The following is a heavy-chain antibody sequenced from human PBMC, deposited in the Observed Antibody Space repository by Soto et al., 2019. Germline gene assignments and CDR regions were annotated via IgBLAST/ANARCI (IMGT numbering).Heavy chain of an antibody. D-gene: IGHD3-22*01. CDR3: ARSQPFRYYDSSGYYYVTGLDAFDI. Sequence: PGGSLRLSCAASGFTFSSYEMNWVRQAPGKGLEWGSYISSSGSTIYYADSVKGRFTISRDNDKNSLYLQMNSLRAEDTAVYYCARSQPFRYYDSSGYYYVTGLDAFDIWGQGTMVTVSS. CDR2: ISSSGSTI. CDR1: GFTFSSYE. V-gene: IGHV3-48*03. J-gene: IGHJ3*02.